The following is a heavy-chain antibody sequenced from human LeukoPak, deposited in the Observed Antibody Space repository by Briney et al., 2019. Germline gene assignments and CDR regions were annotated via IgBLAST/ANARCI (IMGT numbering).Heavy chain of an antibody. Sequence: ASVKVSCKASGGTFSSYAISWVRQAPGQGLEWMGGIIPIFGTANYAQKFQGRVTITTDESTSTAYMELSSLRSEDTAVYYCARLPYYDFYDAFDIWGQGAMVTVSS. J-gene: IGHJ3*02. CDR1: GGTFSSYA. D-gene: IGHD3-3*01. V-gene: IGHV1-69*05. CDR2: IIPIFGTA. CDR3: ARLPYYDFYDAFDI.